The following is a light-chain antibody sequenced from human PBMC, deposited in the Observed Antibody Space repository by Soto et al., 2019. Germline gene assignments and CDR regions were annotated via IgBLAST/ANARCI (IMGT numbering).Light chain of an antibody. Sequence: DIQMTQSPSSLSASVGDRVTITCRASQSMSSYLNWYQQKPGKAPKLLIYAASSLQSGVPSRFSGSGSGTDFTLTISSLQPEDFATYYCQQCYSTPGTFGQGTKVEIK. J-gene: IGKJ1*01. CDR1: QSMSSY. V-gene: IGKV1-39*01. CDR2: AAS. CDR3: QQCYSTPGT.